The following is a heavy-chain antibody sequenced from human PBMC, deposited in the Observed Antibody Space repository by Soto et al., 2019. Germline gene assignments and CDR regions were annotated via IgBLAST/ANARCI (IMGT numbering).Heavy chain of an antibody. D-gene: IGHD3-10*01. CDR3: VRHRFGETLGSFYAMDV. CDR1: EYRFTTYW. V-gene: IGHV5-51*01. CDR2: IYPRDSDA. Sequence: GESLKISCKGYEYRFTTYWIGWVRQRPGKGLEWMGIIYPRDSDARYSPSFQGQVTISADKSMNTAYLQWSSLQASDTAMYYCVRHRFGETLGSFYAMDVWGQGTTVTV. J-gene: IGHJ6*02.